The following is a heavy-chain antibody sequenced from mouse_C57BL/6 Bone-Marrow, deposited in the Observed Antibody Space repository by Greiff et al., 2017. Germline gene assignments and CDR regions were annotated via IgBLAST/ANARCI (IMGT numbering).Heavy chain of an antibody. CDR3: ARHGGYGSSYWYFDV. CDR1: GFTFSDYG. D-gene: IGHD1-1*01. Sequence: VHLVESGGGLVQPGGSLKLSCAASGFTFSDYGMAWVRQAPRKGPEWVAFISNLAYSIYYADTVTGRFTISRENAKNTLYLEMSSLRSEDTAMYYCARHGGYGSSYWYFDVWGTGTTVTVSS. CDR2: ISNLAYSI. J-gene: IGHJ1*03. V-gene: IGHV5-15*01.